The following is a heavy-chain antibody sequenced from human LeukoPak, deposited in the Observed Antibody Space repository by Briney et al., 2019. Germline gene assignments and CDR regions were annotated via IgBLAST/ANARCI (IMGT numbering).Heavy chain of an antibody. J-gene: IGHJ4*02. CDR3: ARGRGYCSSSSCYDFDY. D-gene: IGHD2-2*01. CDR1: GYSFTDYW. Sequence: GESLKISCTGSGYSFTDYWIAWVRQMPGKGLEWMGIIYPADSETTYSPSFQGQVTISADKSITTTYLQWSSLKASDTAMYYCARGRGYCSSSSCYDFDYWGQGTLVTVSS. CDR2: IYPADSET. V-gene: IGHV5-51*01.